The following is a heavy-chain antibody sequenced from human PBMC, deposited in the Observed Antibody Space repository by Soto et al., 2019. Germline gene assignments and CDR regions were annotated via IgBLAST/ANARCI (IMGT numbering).Heavy chain of an antibody. D-gene: IGHD2-15*01. V-gene: IGHV3-21*04. Sequence: GVSLRLSCAASGLNFEKCSMNWVRQPPGKGPEWLASISPSSTYIRYADSVKGRFTISRDNARNSLSLQMMNLRADDTAIYYCETATGDIEVAPANTWGQGTLVTVS. CDR3: ETATGDIEVAPANT. J-gene: IGHJ4*02. CDR2: ISPSSTYI. CDR1: GLNFEKCS.